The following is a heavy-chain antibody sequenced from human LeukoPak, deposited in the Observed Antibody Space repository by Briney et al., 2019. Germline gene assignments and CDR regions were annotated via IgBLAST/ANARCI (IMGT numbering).Heavy chain of an antibody. CDR3: AREGGIAAAGTLKGNDY. D-gene: IGHD6-13*01. J-gene: IGHJ4*02. CDR2: INPNSGGT. CDR1: GYTFTGYY. V-gene: IGHV1-2*04. Sequence: ASVKVSCKASGYTFTGYYMHWVRQAPGQGLEWMGWINPNSGGTNYAQKFQGWVTMTRDTFISTAYMELSRLRSDDTAVYYCAREGGIAAAGTLKGNDYWGQGTLVTVSS.